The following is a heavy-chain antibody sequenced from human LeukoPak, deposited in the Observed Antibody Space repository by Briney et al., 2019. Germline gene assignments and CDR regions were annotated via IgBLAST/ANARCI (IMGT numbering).Heavy chain of an antibody. Sequence: SETLSLTCTVSGGSISSGTYYWYWIRQPAGNGLEWIGSIYYSGTTYYNPSLKSRVTISVDTSKNQFSLRLSSVTAADTAVYYCATQYSRDNWVDPWGQGTLVTVSS. J-gene: IGHJ5*02. CDR3: ATQYSRDNWVDP. V-gene: IGHV4-39*01. D-gene: IGHD1-26*01. CDR1: GGSISSGTYY. CDR2: IYYSGTT.